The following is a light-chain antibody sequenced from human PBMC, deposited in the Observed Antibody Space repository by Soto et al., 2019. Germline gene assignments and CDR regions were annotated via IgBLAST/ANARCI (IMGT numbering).Light chain of an antibody. CDR1: SSNIGSNL. CDR2: SNN. Sequence: QSVLTQPPSASRTPGQRVTISCSGSSSNIGSNLVNWYQQLPGMAPKLLVYSNNQRPSGVPDRFSGSKSGTSASLAISGLQSEDEADYYCAAWDDSLNGVFFGGGTKVTVL. CDR3: AAWDDSLNGVF. V-gene: IGLV1-44*01. J-gene: IGLJ2*01.